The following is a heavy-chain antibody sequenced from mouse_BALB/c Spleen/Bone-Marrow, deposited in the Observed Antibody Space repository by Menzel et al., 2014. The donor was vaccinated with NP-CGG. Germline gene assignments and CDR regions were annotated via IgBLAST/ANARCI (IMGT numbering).Heavy chain of an antibody. Sequence: EVKLVESGPELVKPGASVKISCKTSGYTFTEYTMHWVKQSHGKSLEWIGGINPNNGGTSYNQKFKGKATLTVDKSSSTAYMELRSLTSEDSAVYYCARSTMITDYFDYWGQGTTLTVSS. CDR1: GYTFTEYT. CDR3: ARSTMITDYFDY. V-gene: IGHV1-18*01. D-gene: IGHD2-4*01. J-gene: IGHJ2*01. CDR2: INPNNGGT.